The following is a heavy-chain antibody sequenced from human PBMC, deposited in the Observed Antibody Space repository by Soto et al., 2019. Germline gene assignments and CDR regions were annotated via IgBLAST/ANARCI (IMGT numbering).Heavy chain of an antibody. CDR2: TYQSGSA. J-gene: IGHJ6*02. CDR1: GGSISSGGYS. V-gene: IGHV4-30-2*06. Sequence: SETLSLTCTVSGGSISSGGYSWTGLRQSPGKGLEWIGYTYQSGSAFYNPSLKSRVTISVDRSKNQFSLNLTSVTAAETAVYYCARDYYGMEVWGQGTRVPVSS. CDR3: ARDYYGMEV.